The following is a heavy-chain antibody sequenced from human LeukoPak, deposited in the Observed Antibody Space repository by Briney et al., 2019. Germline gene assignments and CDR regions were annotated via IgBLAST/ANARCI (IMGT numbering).Heavy chain of an antibody. D-gene: IGHD5-18*01. CDR1: GFTFSSYG. Sequence: GGSLRLSCAASGFTFSSYGMHWVRQAPGKGLEWVAVTWYDGSNKYYADSVKGRFTISRDNAKNRLYLQMNSLRAEDTAVYYCARGTDTAVAGPDYWGQGTLVTVSS. J-gene: IGHJ4*02. CDR3: ARGTDTAVAGPDY. V-gene: IGHV3-33*01. CDR2: TWYDGSNK.